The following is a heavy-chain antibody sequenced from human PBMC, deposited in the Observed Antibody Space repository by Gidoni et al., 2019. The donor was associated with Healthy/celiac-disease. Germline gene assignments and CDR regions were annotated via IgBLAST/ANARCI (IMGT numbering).Heavy chain of an antibody. D-gene: IGHD3-3*01. Sequence: VANIKQDGSEKYYVDSVKGRFTISRDNAKNSLYLQMNSLRAEDTAVYYCARPLYDFWSGYYNYWGQGTLVTVSS. CDR3: ARPLYDFWSGYYNY. CDR2: IKQDGSEK. J-gene: IGHJ4*02. V-gene: IGHV3-7*03.